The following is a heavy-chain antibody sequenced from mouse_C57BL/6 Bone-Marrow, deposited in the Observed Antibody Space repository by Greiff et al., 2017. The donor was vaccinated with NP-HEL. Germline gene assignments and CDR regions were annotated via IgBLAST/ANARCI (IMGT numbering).Heavy chain of an antibody. Sequence: EVKLMESGPGLVKPSQSLSLPCSVTGYSITSGYYWNWIRQFPGNKLEWMGYISYDGSNNYNPSLKNRISITRDTSKNQFFLKLNSVTTEDTATYYCAREGLRRFAYWGQGTLVTVSA. D-gene: IGHD2-12*01. V-gene: IGHV3-6*01. J-gene: IGHJ3*01. CDR2: ISYDGSN. CDR1: GYSITSGYY. CDR3: AREGLRRFAY.